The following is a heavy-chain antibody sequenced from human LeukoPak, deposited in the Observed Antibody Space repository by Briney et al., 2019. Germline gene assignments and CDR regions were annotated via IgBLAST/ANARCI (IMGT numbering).Heavy chain of an antibody. J-gene: IGHJ4*02. Sequence: GRSLRLSCAASGFTFSTYGMHWVRQAPGKGLEWVAVIWYDGSIKNYAVSVKGRFTISRDNSKNTLYLQMNSLRVEDTAVYYCAKGYSFGPHYFDYWGQGTLVTVSS. CDR3: AKGYSFGPHYFDY. CDR2: IWYDGSIK. V-gene: IGHV3-33*06. D-gene: IGHD5-12*01. CDR1: GFTFSTYG.